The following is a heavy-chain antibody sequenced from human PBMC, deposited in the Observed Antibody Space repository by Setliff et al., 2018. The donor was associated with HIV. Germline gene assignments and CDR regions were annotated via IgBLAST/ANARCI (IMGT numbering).Heavy chain of an antibody. V-gene: IGHV3-23*01. CDR1: GFSFSNFA. D-gene: IGHD2-2*01. J-gene: IGHJ6*01. CDR3: AQGRTTTWYDMDV. CDR2: ISDSGGAS. Sequence: GGSLRLSCAASGFSFSNFAVNWVRQAPGKGLEWVSGISDSGGASHYADSVKGRFTISRDNSKNTLHLQMDSLRVEDTAVYYCAQGRTTTWYDMDVWGQGTTVTVSS.